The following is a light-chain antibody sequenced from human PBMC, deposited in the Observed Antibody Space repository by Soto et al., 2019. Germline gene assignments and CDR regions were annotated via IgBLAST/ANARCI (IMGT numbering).Light chain of an antibody. CDR3: ISYTATMHYV. CDR2: GVS. J-gene: IGLJ1*01. V-gene: IGLV2-14*01. CDR1: SSDVGGYNY. Sequence: QSALTQPASVSGSPGQSITISCTGTSSDVGGYNYVSWFQHHPGKAPKLIISGVSNRPSGVSNRFSGSKSDNTASLTISGLQADDEADYYCISYTATMHYVFGTGTKVTVL.